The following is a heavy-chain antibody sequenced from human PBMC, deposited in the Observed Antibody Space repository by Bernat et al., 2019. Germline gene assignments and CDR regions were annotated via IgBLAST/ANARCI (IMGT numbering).Heavy chain of an antibody. Sequence: EVQLVESGGGLVKPGGSLRLSCAASGFTFSSYSMNWVRQAPGKGLEWVSSISSSSSYIYYADSVKGRFTISRDNAKNSLYLQMNSLRAEDTAVYYCARDTSPWPPSSSWYGPYYYGMDVWGQGTTVTVSS. D-gene: IGHD6-13*01. CDR2: ISSSSSYI. J-gene: IGHJ6*02. CDR3: ARDTSPWPPSSSWYGPYYYGMDV. V-gene: IGHV3-21*01. CDR1: GFTFSSYS.